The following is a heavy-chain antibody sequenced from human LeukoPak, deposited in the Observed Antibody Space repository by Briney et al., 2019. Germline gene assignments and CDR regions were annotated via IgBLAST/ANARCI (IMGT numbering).Heavy chain of an antibody. CDR1: GFTFSSYG. CDR2: IYSGGST. Sequence: GGSLRLSCAASGFTFSSYGMHWVRQAPGKGLEWVSVIYSGGSTYYTDSVKGRFTISRDNSKNTLYLQMNSLRAEDTAVYYCARDPVVRGVIWYYYGMDVWGQGTTVTVSS. J-gene: IGHJ6*02. D-gene: IGHD3-10*01. V-gene: IGHV3-NL1*01. CDR3: ARDPVVRGVIWYYYGMDV.